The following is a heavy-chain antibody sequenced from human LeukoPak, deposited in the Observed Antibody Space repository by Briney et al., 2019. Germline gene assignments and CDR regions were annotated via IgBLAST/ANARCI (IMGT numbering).Heavy chain of an antibody. CDR3: ASVDGYSGYDYLDY. V-gene: IGHV1-8*01. CDR2: MNPNSGNT. D-gene: IGHD5-12*01. CDR1: GYTFTSYD. Sequence: ASVKVSCKASGYTFTSYDINWVRQATGQGLEWMGWMNPNSGNTGYAQKFQGRVTMTRNTSISTAYMELSSLRSEDTAVYYCASVDGYSGYDYLDYWGQGTLVTVSS. J-gene: IGHJ4*02.